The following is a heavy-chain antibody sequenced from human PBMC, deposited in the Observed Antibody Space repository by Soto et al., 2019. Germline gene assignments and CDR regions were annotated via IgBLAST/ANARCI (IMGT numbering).Heavy chain of an antibody. Sequence: QVQLVESGGGVVQPGRSLRLSCAASGFTFSSYVMHWVRQAPGKGLEWVAVISYEGSDKYYEDPVKGLFTISRDNSKNTRYLQMNSLRTEDTAVYYCARGQQLANYYYYGMDVWGQGTTVTVSS. D-gene: IGHD6-13*01. CDR2: ISYEGSDK. CDR1: GFTFSSYV. CDR3: ARGQQLANYYYYGMDV. J-gene: IGHJ6*02. V-gene: IGHV3-30-3*01.